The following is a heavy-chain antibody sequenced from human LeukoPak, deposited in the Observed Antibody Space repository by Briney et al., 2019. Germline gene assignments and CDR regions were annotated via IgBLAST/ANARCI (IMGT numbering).Heavy chain of an antibody. Sequence: SETLSLTCTVSGGSISSGDYYWSWIRQHPGKGLEWIGYTSYSGSTHYNPSLKSRVTISVDTSKNQFFLKLNSVTAADTAVYYCARDRASGSYWKDAFDIWGQGTMVTVSS. CDR3: ARDRASGSYWKDAFDI. D-gene: IGHD1-26*01. CDR2: TSYSGST. CDR1: GGSISSGDYY. V-gene: IGHV4-31*03. J-gene: IGHJ3*02.